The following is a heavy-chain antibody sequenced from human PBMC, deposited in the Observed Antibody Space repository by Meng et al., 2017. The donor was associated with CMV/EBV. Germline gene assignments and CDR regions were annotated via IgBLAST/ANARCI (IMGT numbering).Heavy chain of an antibody. J-gene: IGHJ4*02. Sequence: GESLKISCAASGFIFSSYAMHWVRQAPGKGLEWVAVISYDGSNKYYADSVKGRFTITRDNSKNTLYLQMNSLRAEDTAVYYCARDGCSSTSCFYFDYWGQGTLVTVSS. CDR2: ISYDGSNK. D-gene: IGHD2-2*01. CDR1: GFIFSSYA. V-gene: IGHV3-30-3*01. CDR3: ARDGCSSTSCFYFDY.